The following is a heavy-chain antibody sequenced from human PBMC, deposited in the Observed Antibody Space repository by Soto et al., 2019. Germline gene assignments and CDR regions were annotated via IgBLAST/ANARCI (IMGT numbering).Heavy chain of an antibody. D-gene: IGHD3-16*02. J-gene: IGHJ6*02. CDR1: GGTFSSYA. CDR3: ARAHDYVWGSYRPYYYYYGMDV. Sequence: QVQLVQSGAEVKKPGSSVKVSCKASGGTFSSYAISWVRQAPGQGLEWMGGIIPICGTANYAQKFQGRVTITADESRSTAYMELSSLRSEDTAVYYCARAHDYVWGSYRPYYYYYGMDVWGQGTTVTVSS. V-gene: IGHV1-69*12. CDR2: IIPICGTA.